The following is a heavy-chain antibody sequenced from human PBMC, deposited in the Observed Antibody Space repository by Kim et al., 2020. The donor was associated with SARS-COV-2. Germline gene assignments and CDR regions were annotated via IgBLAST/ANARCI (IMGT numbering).Heavy chain of an antibody. V-gene: IGHV3-21*01. CDR1: GFTFSSYS. D-gene: IGHD3-10*01. CDR2: ISSSSSYI. Sequence: GGSLRLSCAASGFTFSSYSMNWVRQAPGKGLEWVSSISSSSSYIYYADSVKGRLTISRDNAKNSLYLQMNSLRAEDTAVYYCARDTLRGVPDQNFDYWGQGTLVTVSS. CDR3: ARDTLRGVPDQNFDY. J-gene: IGHJ4*02.